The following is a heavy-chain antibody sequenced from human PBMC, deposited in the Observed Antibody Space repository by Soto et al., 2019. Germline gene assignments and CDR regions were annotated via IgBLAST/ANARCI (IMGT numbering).Heavy chain of an antibody. V-gene: IGHV3-30-3*01. J-gene: IGHJ5*02. Sequence: QVQLVESGGGVVQPGRSLRLSCAASGFIFSRYAMHWVRQAPGKGLEWVALISDDGSTKYYADSVKGRFTMSRDNSKNTLYLQMNSLSAEDTAVYYCTRADLTVTLSVFDPWGQGALVTVSS. CDR1: GFIFSRYA. D-gene: IGHD4-17*01. CDR3: TRADLTVTLSVFDP. CDR2: ISDDGSTK.